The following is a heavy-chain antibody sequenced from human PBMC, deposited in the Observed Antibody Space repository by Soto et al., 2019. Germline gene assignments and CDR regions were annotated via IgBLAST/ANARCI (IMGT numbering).Heavy chain of an antibody. CDR3: ARVLSGHWYFDL. D-gene: IGHD2-15*01. J-gene: IGHJ2*01. CDR2: IIPIFGTA. CDR1: GGTFSSYA. Sequence: QVQLVQSGAEVKKPGSSVKVSCKASGGTFSSYAISWVRQAPGQGLEWMGGIIPIFGTANYAQKFQGRVTLTADESTSTAYMELSSLSSEDPAVYYCARVLSGHWYFDLWGRGTLVTVSS. V-gene: IGHV1-69*12.